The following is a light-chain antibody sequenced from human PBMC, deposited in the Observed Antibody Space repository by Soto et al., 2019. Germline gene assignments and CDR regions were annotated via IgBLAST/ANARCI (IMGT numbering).Light chain of an antibody. Sequence: QSVLTQPPSASGSPGQSVAISCTGTSSDVGGFDYVSWYQQHPGKAPKLIIYEVNKRPSGIPDRFSGSKSGNTASLTVSGLQAEDEAIFYCNSFAGNNNWVFGGGTKLTVL. J-gene: IGLJ3*02. CDR2: EVN. V-gene: IGLV2-8*01. CDR3: NSFAGNNNWV. CDR1: SSDVGGFDY.